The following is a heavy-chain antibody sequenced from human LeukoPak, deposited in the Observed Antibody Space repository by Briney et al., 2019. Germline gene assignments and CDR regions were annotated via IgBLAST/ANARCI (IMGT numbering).Heavy chain of an antibody. CDR2: ISGSGGST. J-gene: IGHJ3*02. D-gene: IGHD3-10*01. CDR3: AKDLLALWFGESQNDAFDI. Sequence: GGSLRLSCAASGFTFSSYAMSWVRQAPGKGLEWVSAISGSGGSTYYADSVKGRFTISRDNSKNTLYLQMNSLRAEDTAVYYCAKDLLALWFGESQNDAFDIWGQGTMVTVSS. CDR1: GFTFSSYA. V-gene: IGHV3-23*01.